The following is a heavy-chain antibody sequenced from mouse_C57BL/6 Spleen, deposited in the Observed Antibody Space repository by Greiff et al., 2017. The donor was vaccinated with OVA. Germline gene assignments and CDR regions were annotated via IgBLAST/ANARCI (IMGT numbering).Heavy chain of an antibody. CDR3: TRGTGTSFDY. CDR1: GFTFSSYA. J-gene: IGHJ2*01. V-gene: IGHV5-9-1*02. D-gene: IGHD4-1*01. Sequence: EVKLMESGEGLVKPGGSLKLSCAASGFTFSSYAMSWVRQTPEKRLEWVAYISSGGDYIYYADTVKGRFTISRDNARNTLYLQMSSLKSEDTAMYYCTRGTGTSFDYWGQGTTLTVSS. CDR2: ISSGGDYI.